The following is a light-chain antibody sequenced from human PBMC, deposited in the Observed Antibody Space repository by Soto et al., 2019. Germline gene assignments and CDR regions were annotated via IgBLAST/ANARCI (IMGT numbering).Light chain of an antibody. CDR3: QQYTSSLIT. Sequence: EIVMTQSPGTLSLSPGERATLSCRASQSVSSGYLAWYQQKPGQAPRLLIYGASGRATGIPDRFSGSGSGTDFTLTISRLEPEDFAVYYCQQYTSSLITFGQGTRLEIK. J-gene: IGKJ5*01. CDR2: GAS. CDR1: QSVSSGY. V-gene: IGKV3-20*01.